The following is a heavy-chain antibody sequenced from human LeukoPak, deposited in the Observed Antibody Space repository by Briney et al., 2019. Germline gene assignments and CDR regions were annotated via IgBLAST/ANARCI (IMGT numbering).Heavy chain of an antibody. CDR2: IIYDGTNQ. CDR1: GFTFRDYA. Sequence: GRSLRLSCAASGFTFRDYAMHWVRQAPGKGLEWVAVIIYDGTNQYYADSVKGLFTISRDNSKNTLYLQMNSLRAEDTAVYYCAKSSEYSSSSGVDYWGQGTLVTVSS. CDR3: AKSSEYSSSSGVDY. V-gene: IGHV3-30-3*02. J-gene: IGHJ4*02. D-gene: IGHD6-6*01.